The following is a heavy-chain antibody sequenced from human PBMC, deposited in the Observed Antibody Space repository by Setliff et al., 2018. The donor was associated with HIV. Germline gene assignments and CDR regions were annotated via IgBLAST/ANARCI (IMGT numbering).Heavy chain of an antibody. V-gene: IGHV4-59*08. J-gene: IGHJ3*02. CDR3: ARHRPWEVDVFDI. CDR2: ISYNGIT. D-gene: IGHD1-26*01. CDR1: GGSMRNYY. Sequence: PSETLSLTCSVSGGSMRNYYWSWIRQPPRKGLEWVGYISYNGITTYNPSLKSRVTISVDTSKNHFSLKLTSVTAADTAVYYCARHRPWEVDVFDIWGQGTMVTVSS.